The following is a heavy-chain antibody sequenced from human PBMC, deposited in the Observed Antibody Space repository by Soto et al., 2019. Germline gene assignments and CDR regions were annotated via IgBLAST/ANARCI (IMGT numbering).Heavy chain of an antibody. CDR1: GYTFTSYA. CDR2: INAGNGNT. V-gene: IGHV1-3*01. CDR3: ATSTAALVVSNSDSLYWFDA. Sequence: ASGKVSCKASGYTFTSYAMHWVRQAPGQRLEWMGWINAGNGNTKYSQKFQGRVTITRDTSASTAYMELSSLRSEDTAVYYCATSTAALVVSNSDSLYWFDAWGQGTLVPVSP. D-gene: IGHD3-9*01. J-gene: IGHJ5*02.